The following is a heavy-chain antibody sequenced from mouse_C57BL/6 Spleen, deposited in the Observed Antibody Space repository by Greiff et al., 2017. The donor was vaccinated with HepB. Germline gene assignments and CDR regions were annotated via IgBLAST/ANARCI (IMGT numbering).Heavy chain of an antibody. CDR3: ARAPQLGRGAMDY. CDR2: IDPSDSET. J-gene: IGHJ4*01. Sequence: QVQLQQPGAELVRPGSSVKLSCKASGYTFTSYWMHWVKQRPIQGLEWIGNIDPSDSETHYNQKFKDKATLTVDKSSSTAYMQLSSLTSEDSAVYYCARAPQLGRGAMDYWGQGTSVTVSS. D-gene: IGHD4-1*02. CDR1: GYTFTSYW. V-gene: IGHV1-52*01.